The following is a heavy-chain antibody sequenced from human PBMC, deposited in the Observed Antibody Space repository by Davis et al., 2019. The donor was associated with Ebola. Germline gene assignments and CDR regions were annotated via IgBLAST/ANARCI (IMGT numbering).Heavy chain of an antibody. CDR2: INPSGGST. V-gene: IGHV1-46*02. J-gene: IGHJ3*02. CDR3: ARVDDSSGYHEAFDI. CDR1: GFSFNSYY. D-gene: IGHD3-22*01. Sequence: ASVKVSCKASGFSFNSYYIQWVRQAPGHGLEWLGIINPSGGSTSYSQKFQGRVTMTRDTSTSTVYMQVSSLRSEDTAVYYCARVDDSSGYHEAFDIWGQGTMVTVSS.